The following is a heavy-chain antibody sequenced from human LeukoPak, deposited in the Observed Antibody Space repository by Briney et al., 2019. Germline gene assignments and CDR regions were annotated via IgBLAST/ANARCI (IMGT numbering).Heavy chain of an antibody. CDR1: GYTFTGYY. V-gene: IGHV1-2*02. J-gene: IGHJ4*02. CDR2: INPNSGGT. D-gene: IGHD6-25*01. CDR3: ARGLDGYRAGY. Sequence: GASVKVSCKASGYTFTGYYMHWVRQAPGQGLEWMGWINPNSGGTNYAQKFQGRVTMTRDTSTSTVYMELSSLRSEDTAVYYCARGLDGYRAGYWGQGTLVTVSS.